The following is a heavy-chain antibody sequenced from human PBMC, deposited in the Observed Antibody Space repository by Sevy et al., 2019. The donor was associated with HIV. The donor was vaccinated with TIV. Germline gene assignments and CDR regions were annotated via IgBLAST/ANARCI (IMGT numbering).Heavy chain of an antibody. Sequence: GGSLRLSCRASGFTFSSYSMNWVRQAPGKGLEWVAVISYDGSNKYYADSVKGRFTISRDNSKNTLYLQMNSLRAEDTAVYYCARAKIVLRFLEWSFDYWGQGTLVTVSS. CDR1: GFTFSSYS. D-gene: IGHD3-3*01. J-gene: IGHJ4*02. V-gene: IGHV3-30*04. CDR2: ISYDGSNK. CDR3: ARAKIVLRFLEWSFDY.